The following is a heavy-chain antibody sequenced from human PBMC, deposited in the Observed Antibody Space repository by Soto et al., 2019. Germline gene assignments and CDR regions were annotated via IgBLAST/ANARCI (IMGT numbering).Heavy chain of an antibody. J-gene: IGHJ5*01. D-gene: IGHD2-2*01. CDR1: GYTFTSYG. Sequence: ASVKVSCKASGYTFTSYGISWVRQAPGHGLEWMGWISAYNGNTNYAQKLQGRVTMTTDTSTSTAYMELRSLRSDDTAVYYCARDLVIYEYPATMDWFDPWGQGTLVTVSS. CDR2: ISAYNGNT. CDR3: ARDLVIYEYPATMDWFDP. V-gene: IGHV1-18*01.